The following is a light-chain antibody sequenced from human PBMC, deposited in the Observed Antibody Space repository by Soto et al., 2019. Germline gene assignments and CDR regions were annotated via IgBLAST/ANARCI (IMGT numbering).Light chain of an antibody. CDR3: TSYTSSSTAHV. CDR1: SSDVGGYNY. J-gene: IGLJ1*01. Sequence: SVLTQPAGVSGSPGHSITISCTRTSSDVGGYNYVSLYEHHTGKAPKLMIYEVSNRPSGVSNRFSGSQSGNTASLTISGLQAEDEADYYCTSYTSSSTAHVFGTGTKVTV. CDR2: EVS. V-gene: IGLV2-14*01.